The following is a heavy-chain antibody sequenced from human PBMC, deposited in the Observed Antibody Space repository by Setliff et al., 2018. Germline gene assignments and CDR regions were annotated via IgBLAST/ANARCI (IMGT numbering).Heavy chain of an antibody. Sequence: SETLSLTCAVYGGSFSTYYWIWIRQPPGKGLEWIGEINHSGSTNYNPSLMSRVTISVDTSKNQFSLKLSSVTAADTALYYCARLRPERGSGTPDYWGQGTLVTVSS. V-gene: IGHV4-34*01. J-gene: IGHJ4*02. CDR2: INHSGST. CDR1: GGSFSTYY. D-gene: IGHD3-10*01. CDR3: ARLRPERGSGTPDY.